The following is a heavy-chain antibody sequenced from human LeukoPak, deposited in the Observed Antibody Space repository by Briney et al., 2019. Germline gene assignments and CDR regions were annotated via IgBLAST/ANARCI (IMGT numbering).Heavy chain of an antibody. J-gene: IGHJ5*02. CDR3: ARDMGPTYYDFWGADP. CDR1: GYTFTSYY. V-gene: IGHV1-46*03. D-gene: IGHD3-3*01. Sequence: ASVKVSCKASGYTFTSYYMHWVRQAPGQGLEWMGIINPSGGSTSYAQKFLGRVTMTRDTSTSTVYMELSSLRSEDTAVYYCARDMGPTYYDFWGADPWGQGTLVTVSS. CDR2: INPSGGST.